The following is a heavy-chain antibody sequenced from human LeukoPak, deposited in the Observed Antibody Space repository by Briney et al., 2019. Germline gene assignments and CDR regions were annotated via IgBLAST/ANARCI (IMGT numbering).Heavy chain of an antibody. CDR1: GFTFSSYS. J-gene: IGHJ6*03. V-gene: IGHV3-21*01. CDR2: ISSSSSYI. CDR3: ARKESGLQLWFYYYYYYYMDV. D-gene: IGHD5-18*01. Sequence: GGSLRLSCAASGFTFSSYSMNWVRQAPGKGLEWVSSISSSSSYIYYADSVKGRFTISRDNAKNSLYLQMNSLRAEDTAVYYCARKESGLQLWFYYYYYYYMDVWGKGTTVTVSS.